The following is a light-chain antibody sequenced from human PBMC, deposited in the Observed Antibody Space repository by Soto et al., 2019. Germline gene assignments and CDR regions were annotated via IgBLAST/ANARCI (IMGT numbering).Light chain of an antibody. V-gene: IGKV1-5*01. CDR2: HAS. CDR3: QQYNSYSGT. Sequence: QMTQSPSTLPASVGDRVTITCRASQSIDRWLAWYQQRPGTAPKILIYHASSLESGVPSRFSGSGSGTEFTITISSLQPDDGATYYCQQYNSYSGTFGQGTKVDIK. J-gene: IGKJ1*01. CDR1: QSIDRW.